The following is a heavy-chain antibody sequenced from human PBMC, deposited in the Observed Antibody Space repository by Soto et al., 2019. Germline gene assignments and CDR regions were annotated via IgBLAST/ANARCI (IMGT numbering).Heavy chain of an antibody. CDR2: IYYSGST. CDR1: GGSISRYY. V-gene: IGHV4-59*08. CDR3: ARHHDS. Sequence: QVQLQESGPGLVKPSETLSLTCTDSGGSISRYYWSWIRQPPGKGLEWIGYIYYSGSTNYNPSLKSRVTISVDTSKNQFSLKLSSVTAADTAVYYCARHHDSWGQGTLVTVSS. J-gene: IGHJ4*02.